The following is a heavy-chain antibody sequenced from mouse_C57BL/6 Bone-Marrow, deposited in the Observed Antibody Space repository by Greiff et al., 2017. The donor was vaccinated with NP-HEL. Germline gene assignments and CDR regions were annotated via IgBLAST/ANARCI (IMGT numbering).Heavy chain of an antibody. CDR2: IDPENGDT. CDR3: TTGYYYGSSYPAY. CDR1: GFNIKDDY. Sequence: VHVKQSGAELVRPGASVKLSCTASGFNIKDDYMHWVKQRPEQGLEWIGWIDPENGDTEYASKFQGKATITADTSSNTAYLQLSSLTSEDTAVYYCTTGYYYGSSYPAYWGQGTLVTVSA. V-gene: IGHV14-4*01. J-gene: IGHJ3*01. D-gene: IGHD1-1*01.